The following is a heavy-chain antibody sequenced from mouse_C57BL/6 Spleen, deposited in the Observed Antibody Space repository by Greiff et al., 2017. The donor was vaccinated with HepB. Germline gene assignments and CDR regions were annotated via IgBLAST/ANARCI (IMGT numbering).Heavy chain of an antibody. Sequence: VQLQQSGAELVRPGTSVKLSCKASGYTFTSYWMHWVKQRPGQGLEWIGVIDPSDSYTNYNQKVKGKATLTVDTSSITAYMQLSSLTSADSAVYYAASERRADGPWFDYWGQGTLVTVSA. J-gene: IGHJ3*01. CDR3: ASERRADGPWFDY. CDR2: IDPSDSYT. CDR1: GYTFTSYW. D-gene: IGHD2-3*01. V-gene: IGHV1-59*01.